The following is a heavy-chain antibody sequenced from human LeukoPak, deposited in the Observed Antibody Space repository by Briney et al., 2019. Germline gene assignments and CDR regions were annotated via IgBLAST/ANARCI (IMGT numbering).Heavy chain of an antibody. J-gene: IGHJ5*02. D-gene: IGHD3-10*01. CDR2: ISSNWGST. V-gene: IGHV3-64*01. CDR1: GFTFDDYA. CDR3: ARELTQEDYSRWFDP. Sequence: QAGGSLRLSCAASGFTFDDYAMHWVRQAPGKGLEYVSAISSNWGSTYYANSVKGRFTISRDNSKNTLYLQMGSLRAEDMAVYYCARELTQEDYSRWFDPWGQGTLVTVSS.